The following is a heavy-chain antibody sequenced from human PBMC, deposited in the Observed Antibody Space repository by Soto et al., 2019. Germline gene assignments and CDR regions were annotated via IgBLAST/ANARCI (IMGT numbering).Heavy chain of an antibody. V-gene: IGHV4-31*03. Sequence: QVQLQESGPGLVKPSQTLSLTCTVSGGSISSGGYYWSWIRQHPEKGLEWIGYISSKGITYYNLSLESRFTISWDTSKNQFSLMLPSVTAADTAVYYCASLKDYYFHFWGQGTLVTVSS. J-gene: IGHJ4*02. CDR3: ASLKDYYFHF. CDR2: ISSKGIT. CDR1: GGSISSGGYY.